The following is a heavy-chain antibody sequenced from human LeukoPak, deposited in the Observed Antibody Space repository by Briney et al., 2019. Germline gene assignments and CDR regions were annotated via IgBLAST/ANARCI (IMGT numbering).Heavy chain of an antibody. CDR2: IDPNSGGT. V-gene: IGHV1-2*02. D-gene: IGHD2-8*01. Sequence: ASVKVSCKASGYTFTGYYTHWVRQAPGQGLEWMGLIDPNSGGTNYAQKFQGRVTMTRDTSISTAYMELSRLRTDDTAVYYCASPKGGVRPYYCYGMDVWGQGTTVTVSS. CDR3: ASPKGGVRPYYCYGMDV. CDR1: GYTFTGYY. J-gene: IGHJ6*02.